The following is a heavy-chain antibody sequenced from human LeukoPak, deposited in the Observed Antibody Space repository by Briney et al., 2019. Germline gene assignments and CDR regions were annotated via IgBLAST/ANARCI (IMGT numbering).Heavy chain of an antibody. CDR2: IRYDGINK. CDR1: GFTFSSYG. J-gene: IGHJ6*03. CDR3: ARGPSNYYYYYMDV. V-gene: IGHV3-30*02. Sequence: PGGSLRLSCAASGFTFSSYGMHWVRQAPGKGLEWVAFIRYDGINKYYADSVKGRFTISRDNSKNTLYLQMNSLRAEDTAVYYCARGPSNYYYYYMDVWGKGTTVTVSS.